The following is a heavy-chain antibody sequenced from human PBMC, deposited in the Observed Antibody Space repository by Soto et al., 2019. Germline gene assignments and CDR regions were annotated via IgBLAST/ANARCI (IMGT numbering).Heavy chain of an antibody. V-gene: IGHV3-74*01. CDR1: GFSFSGYW. J-gene: IGHJ4*02. Sequence: LRLSCAASGFSFSGYWMHWVRQAPGKGLVWVSRINTDGSSRTYADSVKGRFTISRDNGKNTLYLQMNSLRVEDTAVYYCVRAAARGDDWGQGTLVTVSS. CDR3: VRAAARGDD. D-gene: IGHD3-10*01. CDR2: INTDGSSR.